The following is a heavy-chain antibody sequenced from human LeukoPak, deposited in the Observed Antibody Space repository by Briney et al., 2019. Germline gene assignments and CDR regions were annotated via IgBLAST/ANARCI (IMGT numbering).Heavy chain of an antibody. CDR1: GYSISSGYY. Sequence: KPSETLSLTCAVSGYSISSGYYWGWIRQPPGKGLEWIGSIYHSGSTYYNPSLKSRVTISVDTSKNQFSLKLSSVAAADTAVYYCAREPPDDYGDYSWFDPWGQGTLVTVSS. J-gene: IGHJ5*02. CDR3: AREPPDDYGDYSWFDP. V-gene: IGHV4-38-2*02. D-gene: IGHD4-17*01. CDR2: IYHSGST.